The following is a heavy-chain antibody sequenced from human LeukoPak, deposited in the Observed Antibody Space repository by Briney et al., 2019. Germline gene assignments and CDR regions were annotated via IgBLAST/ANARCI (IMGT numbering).Heavy chain of an antibody. D-gene: IGHD1-26*01. V-gene: IGHV3-74*01. CDR3: VRDLGGRSGH. J-gene: IGHJ4*02. Sequence: AGGALRLSCGASGFTSSSNWMHWVRQAPGKGLVWVSRINEDGSTTNYADSVKGRSTIFRDNAKNTLYVQMNSLRAEDTAVYYCVRDLGGRSGHWGQGTLVTVSS. CDR2: INEDGSTT. CDR1: GFTSSSNW.